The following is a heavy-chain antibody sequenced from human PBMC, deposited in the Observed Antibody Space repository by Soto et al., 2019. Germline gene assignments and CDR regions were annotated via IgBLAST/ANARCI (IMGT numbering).Heavy chain of an antibody. J-gene: IGHJ6*02. V-gene: IGHV3-30*18. Sequence: PGGSLRLSCAASGFTFSSYGMHWVRQAPGKGLEWVAVISYDGSNKYYADTVKGRFTISRDNSKNTLYLQMNSLRAEDTAVYYFAKDQGRGIAAAGTSSLYYYYGMDVWGQGTTVTVSS. CDR2: ISYDGSNK. CDR1: GFTFSSYG. CDR3: AKDQGRGIAAAGTSSLYYYYGMDV. D-gene: IGHD6-13*01.